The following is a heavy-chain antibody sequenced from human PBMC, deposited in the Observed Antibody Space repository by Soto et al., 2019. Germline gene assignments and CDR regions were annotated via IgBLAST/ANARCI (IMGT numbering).Heavy chain of an antibody. Sequence: GSLRLSCAASGFTFSNAWMSWVRQAPGKGLEWVGRIKSKTDGGTTDYAAPVKGRFTISRDDSKNTLYLQMNSLKTEDTAVYYCTTGGRLGLYYFDYWGQGTLVTVSS. CDR3: TTGGRLGLYYFDY. J-gene: IGHJ4*02. V-gene: IGHV3-15*01. D-gene: IGHD3-16*01. CDR2: IKSKTDGGTT. CDR1: GFTFSNAW.